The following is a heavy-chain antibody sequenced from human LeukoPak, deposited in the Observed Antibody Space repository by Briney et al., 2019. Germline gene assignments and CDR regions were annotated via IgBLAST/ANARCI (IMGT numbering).Heavy chain of an antibody. CDR2: IWYDGSNR. V-gene: IGHV3-33*01. Sequence: PGGSLRLSCAASGFTFSSYGMHWVRQAPGKGLEWVAIIWYDGSNRYYADSVKGRFTISRDNSKNTLYLQMNSLRAEDTAVFYCATCSSTSCPHAFDIWGQGTMVTASS. D-gene: IGHD2-2*01. CDR1: GFTFSSYG. J-gene: IGHJ3*02. CDR3: ATCSSTSCPHAFDI.